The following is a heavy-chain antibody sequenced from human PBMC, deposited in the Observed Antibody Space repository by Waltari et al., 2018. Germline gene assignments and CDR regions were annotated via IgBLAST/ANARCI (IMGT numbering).Heavy chain of an antibody. CDR2: IYYRGST. D-gene: IGHD2-2*01. CDR3: ARGSGEGDCSSTSCRRTTSYMDV. V-gene: IGHV4-59*01. Sequence: QVQLQESGPGLVKPSETLSLTCTVSGGSISSYYWSWIRQPPGKGLEWIGYIYYRGSTSYNPSLKSRVTISVDTSKTEFSLKLSSVTAADTAVYYGARGSGEGDCSSTSCRRTTSYMDVWGKGTTVTVSS. CDR1: GGSISSYY. J-gene: IGHJ6*03.